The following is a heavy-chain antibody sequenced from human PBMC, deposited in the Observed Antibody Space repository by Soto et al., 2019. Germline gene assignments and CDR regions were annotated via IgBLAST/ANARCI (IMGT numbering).Heavy chain of an antibody. Sequence: QVQLVGSGGGVVQPGRSLRLSCAASGFTFSIYAMHWVRQAPGKGLEWVTVISYDGGNEYYADSVKGRFTISRDNSKNTLFLQMSSVRAEDTAVYYCVRGGYYGSGSYYTLFDHWGQGTLVTVSS. CDR2: ISYDGGNE. CDR1: GFTFSIYA. D-gene: IGHD3-10*01. V-gene: IGHV3-30-3*01. CDR3: VRGGYYGSGSYYTLFDH. J-gene: IGHJ4*02.